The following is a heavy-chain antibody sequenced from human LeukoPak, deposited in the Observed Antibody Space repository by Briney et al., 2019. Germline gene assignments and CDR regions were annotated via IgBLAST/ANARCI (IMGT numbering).Heavy chain of an antibody. V-gene: IGHV4-39*01. Sequence: SETLSLTCTVSGGPIISSSYDWGWIRQPPGKGLEWIGSIYYSGGTYYNPSLQSRATISVDTSKTQFSLKLSSVTAADTAVYYCARLARKYQLQTLAYWGQGTLVTVSS. CDR1: GGPIISSSYD. CDR2: IYYSGGT. J-gene: IGHJ4*02. D-gene: IGHD2-2*01. CDR3: ARLARKYQLQTLAY.